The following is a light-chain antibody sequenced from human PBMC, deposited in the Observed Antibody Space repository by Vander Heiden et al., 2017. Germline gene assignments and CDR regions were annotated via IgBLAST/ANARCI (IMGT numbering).Light chain of an antibody. Sequence: QSVLPQPPSASGTPGHRVTISCSGSSSNIGSNYVYWYQQLPGTAPKLLIYSNNQRPSGVPDRFSGSKSGTSASLAISGLRSEDEADYYCAAWDDSLSGPVFGGGTKLTVL. CDR1: SSNIGSNY. CDR3: AAWDDSLSGPV. CDR2: SNN. J-gene: IGLJ3*02. V-gene: IGLV1-47*02.